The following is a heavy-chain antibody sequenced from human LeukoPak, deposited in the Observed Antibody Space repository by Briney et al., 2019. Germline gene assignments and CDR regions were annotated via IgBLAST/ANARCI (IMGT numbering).Heavy chain of an antibody. D-gene: IGHD4-17*01. J-gene: IGHJ4*02. CDR2: ISGSGGST. CDR3: AKRYGDYVAAFDY. V-gene: IGHV3-23*01. Sequence: PGGSLRLSCAASGFTFSSYSMNWVRQAPGKGLEWVSAISGSGGSTYYADSVKGRFTISRDNSKNTLYLQMNSLRAEDTAVYYCAKRYGDYVAAFDYWGQGTLVTVSS. CDR1: GFTFSSYS.